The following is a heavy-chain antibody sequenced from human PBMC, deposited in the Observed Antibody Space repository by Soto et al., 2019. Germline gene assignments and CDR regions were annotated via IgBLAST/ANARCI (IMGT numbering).Heavy chain of an antibody. CDR2: IYYSGST. CDR1: GGSISSYY. CDR3: ARAGSSGWYWCYFDL. D-gene: IGHD6-19*01. V-gene: IGHV4-59*01. Sequence: QVQLQESGPGLVKPSETLSLTCTVSGGSISSYYWSWIRQPPGKGLELIGYIYYSGSTNYNPSLNSRVTIAVATSKNQFSLKLSSVTAADTAVYYCARAGSSGWYWCYFDLWGRGTLVTVSS. J-gene: IGHJ2*01.